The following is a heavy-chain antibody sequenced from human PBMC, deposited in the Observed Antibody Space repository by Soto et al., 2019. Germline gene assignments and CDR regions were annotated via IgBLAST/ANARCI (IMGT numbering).Heavy chain of an antibody. D-gene: IGHD3-22*01. CDR2: IIPILGIA. Sequence: ASVKVSCKASGGTFSSNTISWVRQAPGQGLEWMGRIIPILGIANYAQKFQGRVTITADKSTSTAYMELSSLRSEDTAVYYCARVRAPYYYDSSGPAWGQGTLVTVSS. CDR3: ARVRAPYYYDSSGPA. V-gene: IGHV1-69*02. CDR1: GGTFSSNT. J-gene: IGHJ1*01.